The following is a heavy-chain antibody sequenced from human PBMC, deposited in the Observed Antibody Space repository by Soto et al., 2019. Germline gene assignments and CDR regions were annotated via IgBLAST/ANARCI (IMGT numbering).Heavy chain of an antibody. CDR3: ARDPVAGTDFDY. CDR2: INAFNGNT. V-gene: IGHV1-18*01. D-gene: IGHD6-19*01. CDR1: GYTFISYG. Sequence: QVKLVQSGAEVKKPGASVKVSCKASGYTFISYGISWVRQAPGQGLEWMGWINAFNGNTNYAQKLQGRVTMTRDTSTSTAYMELRSLRSDDTAVYYCARDPVAGTDFDYWGQGTLVTVSS. J-gene: IGHJ4*02.